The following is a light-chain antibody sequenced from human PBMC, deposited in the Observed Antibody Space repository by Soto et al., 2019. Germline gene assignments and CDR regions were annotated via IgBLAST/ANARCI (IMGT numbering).Light chain of an antibody. CDR1: SSNIGSSS. CDR3: ASWNDSLSGPWV. CDR2: TNN. Sequence: QSVLTQPPSASGTPGQRVTISCSGSSSNIGSSSVYWYQQLPGTAPKLLIYTNNQRPSGVPDRFSGSKSGTSASLTISGLRSEDEADYYCASWNDSLSGPWVFGGGTKVTVL. J-gene: IGLJ3*02. V-gene: IGLV1-47*02.